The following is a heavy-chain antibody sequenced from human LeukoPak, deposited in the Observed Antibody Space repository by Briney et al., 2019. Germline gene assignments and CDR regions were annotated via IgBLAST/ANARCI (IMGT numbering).Heavy chain of an antibody. J-gene: IGHJ4*02. CDR1: GFTVSSNY. CDR2: ISGSGGST. CDR3: AKDRFYDSSGPPQGPFDY. V-gene: IGHV3-23*01. Sequence: GGSLRLSCAASGFTVSSNYMSWVRQAPGKGLEWVSAISGSGGSTYYADSVKGRFTISRDNSKNTLYLQMNSLRAEDTAVYYCAKDRFYDSSGPPQGPFDYWGQGTLVTVSS. D-gene: IGHD3-22*01.